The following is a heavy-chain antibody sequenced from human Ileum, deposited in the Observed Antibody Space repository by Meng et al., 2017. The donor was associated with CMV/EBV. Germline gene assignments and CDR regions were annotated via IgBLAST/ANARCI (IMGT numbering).Heavy chain of an antibody. CDR1: TFTRNY. V-gene: IGHV1-46*01. CDR2: INPSGDAT. CDR3: ARGGCTITSCDLTEYFQH. J-gene: IGHJ1*01. Sequence: TFTRNYIHWVRQAPGQGLEWMGIINPSGDATSYAQKFQGRVTFTSDTSTTTVYMEVSSLRSEDTAAYYCARGGCTITSCDLTEYFQHWGQGTLVTVSS. D-gene: IGHD2-2*01.